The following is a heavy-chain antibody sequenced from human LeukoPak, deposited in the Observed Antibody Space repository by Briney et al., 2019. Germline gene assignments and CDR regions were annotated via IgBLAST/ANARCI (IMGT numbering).Heavy chain of an antibody. CDR2: MNPNSGNT. CDR1: GYTFTSYD. J-gene: IGHJ6*03. CDR3: ARAVRIRFLEWLPYYYYYMDV. Sequence: ASVKVSCKASGYTFTSYDINWVRQATGQGHEWMGWMNPNSGNTGYAQKFQGRVTMIRNTSISTAYMELSSLRSEDTAVYYCARAVRIRFLEWLPYYYYYMDVWGKGTTVTVSS. D-gene: IGHD3-3*01. V-gene: IGHV1-8*01.